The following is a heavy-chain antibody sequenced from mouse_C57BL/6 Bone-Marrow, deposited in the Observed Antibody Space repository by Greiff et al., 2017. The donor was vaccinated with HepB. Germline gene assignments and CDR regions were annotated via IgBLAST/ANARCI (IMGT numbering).Heavy chain of an antibody. CDR3: ARILYSNYGYYAMDY. CDR2: ISSGSSTI. Sequence: EVQLQQSGGGLVKPGGSLKLSCAASGFTFSDYGMHWVRQAPEKGLEWVAYISSGSSTIYYADTVKGRFTISRDNAKNTLFLQMTSLRSEDTAMYYCARILYSNYGYYAMDYWGQGTSVTVSS. V-gene: IGHV5-17*01. J-gene: IGHJ4*01. CDR1: GFTFSDYG. D-gene: IGHD2-5*01.